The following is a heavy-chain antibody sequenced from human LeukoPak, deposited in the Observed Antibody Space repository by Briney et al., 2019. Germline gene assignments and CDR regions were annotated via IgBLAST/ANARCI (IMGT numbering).Heavy chain of an antibody. CDR1: GFSVSTPGVG. D-gene: IGHD2-2*01. CDR3: AHSLDSTSWYGYYYYMDV. J-gene: IGHJ6*03. Sequence: SGPALVKPTQTLTLTCSFSGFSVSTPGVGVGWVRQPPGKALEWLGFIYWDDDKRYSPPLKSRLTITKDTSKSQVVLTLTNVDPVDTATYFCAHSLDSTSWYGYYYYMDVWGKGTTVTVSS. V-gene: IGHV2-5*02. CDR2: IYWDDDK.